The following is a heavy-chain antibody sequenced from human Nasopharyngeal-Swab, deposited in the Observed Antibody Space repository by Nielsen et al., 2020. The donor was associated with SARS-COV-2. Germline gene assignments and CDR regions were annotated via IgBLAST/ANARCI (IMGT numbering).Heavy chain of an antibody. Sequence: GSLRLSCAVYGGSFSGYYWSWIRQPPGKGLEWIGEINHSGSTNYNPSLKSRVTISVDTSKNQFSLKLSSVTAADTAVYYCARGTGDGDIVVVTAITRGAFDIWGQGTMVTVSS. J-gene: IGHJ3*02. V-gene: IGHV4-34*01. CDR2: INHSGST. CDR1: GGSFSGYY. D-gene: IGHD2-21*02. CDR3: ARGTGDGDIVVVTAITRGAFDI.